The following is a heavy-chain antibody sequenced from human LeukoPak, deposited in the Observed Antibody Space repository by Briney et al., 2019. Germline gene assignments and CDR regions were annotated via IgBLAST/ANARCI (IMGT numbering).Heavy chain of an antibody. CDR2: INPNSGGT. J-gene: IGHJ5*02. D-gene: IGHD5-12*01. CDR1: GYTFTGYY. CDR3: ARVMDSGYDNNWFDP. Sequence: ASVKVSCKASGYTFTGYYMHWVRQAAGQGLEWMGWINPNSGGTNYAQKFQGRVTMTRDTSISTAYMELSRLRSDDTAVYYCARVMDSGYDNNWFDPWGQGTLVTVSS. V-gene: IGHV1-2*02.